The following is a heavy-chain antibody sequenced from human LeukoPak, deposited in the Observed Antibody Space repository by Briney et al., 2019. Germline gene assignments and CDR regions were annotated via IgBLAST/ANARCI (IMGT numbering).Heavy chain of an antibody. J-gene: IGHJ5*02. CDR2: IYYSGST. CDR1: GGSISSYY. Sequence: SETLSLTCIVSGGSISSYYWSWIRQPPGKGLEWIGYIYYSGSTNYNPSLKSRVTISVDTSKNQFSLKLSSVTAADTAVYYCARGVVPAATSPNWFDPWGQGTLVTVSS. D-gene: IGHD2-2*01. CDR3: ARGVVPAATSPNWFDP. V-gene: IGHV4-59*01.